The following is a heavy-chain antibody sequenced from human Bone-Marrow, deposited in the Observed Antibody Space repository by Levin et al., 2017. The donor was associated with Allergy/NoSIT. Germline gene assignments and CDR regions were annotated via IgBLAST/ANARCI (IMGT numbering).Heavy chain of an antibody. D-gene: IGHD4-17*01. J-gene: IGHJ4*02. CDR3: AKPFSSTTVTTFLHFDN. V-gene: IGHV3-30*18. CDR2: ISYDGSET. CDR1: GFNFGTYG. Sequence: QAGGSLRLSCAASGFNFGTYGMHWVRQTPGKGLEWVAVISYDGSETYYADSVKGRFTISRDTSKNTLYLQMNSLRPEDTAVYYCAKPFSSTTVTTFLHFDNWGQGILVTVSS.